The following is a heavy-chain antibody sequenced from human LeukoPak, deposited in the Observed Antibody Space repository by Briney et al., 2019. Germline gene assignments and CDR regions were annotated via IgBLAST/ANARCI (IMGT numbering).Heavy chain of an antibody. V-gene: IGHV4-59*08. Sequence: PSETLSCKCTGSGCSVCSFHWIWLAPPPGHGLVGCGNIYYSGSTNYNPSLKSRVTISVDTSKSQFSLRLSSVTAADTAVFYCARSTDGTTSSGWYVDYSGQGTLVTVSS. D-gene: IGHD6-19*01. CDR2: IYYSGST. CDR3: ARSTDGTTSSGWYVDY. CDR1: GCSVCSFH. J-gene: IGHJ4*02.